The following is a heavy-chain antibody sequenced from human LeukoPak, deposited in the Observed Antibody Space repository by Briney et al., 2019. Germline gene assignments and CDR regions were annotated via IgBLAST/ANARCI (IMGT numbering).Heavy chain of an antibody. J-gene: IGHJ5*02. V-gene: IGHV1-46*01. CDR2: INPSGHTT. Sequence: GASVKVSCKASGFTFTSYYMHWVRQAPGQGLEWMGIINPSGHTTNYAQKFQGRVTMTRDTPTSTVYMELSSLRSDDTAVYYCARGNSIADRGWWFDPWGQGTLVTVSS. CDR3: ARGNSIADRGWWFDP. D-gene: IGHD4-23*01. CDR1: GFTFTSYY.